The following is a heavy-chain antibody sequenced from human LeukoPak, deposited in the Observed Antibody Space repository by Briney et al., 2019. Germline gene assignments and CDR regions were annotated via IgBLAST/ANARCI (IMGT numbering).Heavy chain of an antibody. CDR2: IYYSGNT. V-gene: IGHV4-61*01. CDR1: GGSVSSGSDY. J-gene: IGHJ6*02. CDR3: ARGKGTAAAYYYYGMDV. D-gene: IGHD6-13*01. Sequence: PSETLSLTCTVSGGSVSSGSDYWTWIRLPPGKGLEWIGYIYYSGNTDYNPSLKSRVTISVDMSKYQFSLKLTSVTAADTAMYYCARGKGTAAAYYYYGMDVWGQGTTVTVSS.